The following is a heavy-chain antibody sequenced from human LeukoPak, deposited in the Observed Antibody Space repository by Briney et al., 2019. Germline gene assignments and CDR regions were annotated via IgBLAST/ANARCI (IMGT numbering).Heavy chain of an antibody. D-gene: IGHD3-10*01. CDR2: ISPYNGHT. V-gene: IGHV1-18*01. J-gene: IGHJ4*02. CDR1: GYIFINYC. Sequence: ASVNVSCKASGYIFINYCISWVRQAPGQGLEWMGWISPYNGHTNYEPNLQDRLTMTTDTSTSTAYMELTSLTSDDTAVYYCAKTRDTVLNEYWGQGTLVTVSS. CDR3: AKTRDTVLNEY.